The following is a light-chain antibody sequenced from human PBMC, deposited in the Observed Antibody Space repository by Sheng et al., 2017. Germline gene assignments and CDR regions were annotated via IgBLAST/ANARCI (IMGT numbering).Light chain of an antibody. Sequence: QSALTQPASVSGSPGQSITISCTGTSSDIGASNRVCWYRLRPGNAPKLMIYGVSNRPSGVSNRFSGSKSGNTASLTVSGLQAEDEAHYYCSSYTSAATWVFGEGTKLT. J-gene: IGLJ3*02. CDR1: SSDIGASNR. CDR2: GVS. V-gene: IGLV2-14*03. CDR3: SSYTSAATWV.